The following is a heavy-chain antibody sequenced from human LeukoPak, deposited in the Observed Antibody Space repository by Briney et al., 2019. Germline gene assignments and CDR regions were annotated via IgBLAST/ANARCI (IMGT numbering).Heavy chain of an antibody. Sequence: GGSLRLSCAASGFTFSSYVMHWVRQAPGKGLEWVAFIRYDGSNKYYADSVKGRFTISRDNSKNTLYLQMNSLRAEDTAVYYCARDRGSGLDYWGQGTLVTVSS. CDR2: IRYDGSNK. V-gene: IGHV3-30*02. D-gene: IGHD3-10*01. CDR1: GFTFSSYV. CDR3: ARDRGSGLDY. J-gene: IGHJ4*02.